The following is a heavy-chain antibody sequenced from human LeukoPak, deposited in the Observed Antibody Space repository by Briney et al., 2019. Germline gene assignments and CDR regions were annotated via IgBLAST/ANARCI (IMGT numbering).Heavy chain of an antibody. V-gene: IGHV1-46*01. D-gene: IGHD1-14*01. CDR3: ASSGIGRKIDY. CDR2: INPSGGST. CDR1: RYTFTSYY. Sequence: ASVKVSCKASRYTFTSYYMHWVRQAPGQGLEWMGIINPSGGSTSYAQKFQGRVTMTRDTSISTAYMELSRLRSDDTAVYYCASSGIGRKIDYWGQGTLVTVSS. J-gene: IGHJ4*02.